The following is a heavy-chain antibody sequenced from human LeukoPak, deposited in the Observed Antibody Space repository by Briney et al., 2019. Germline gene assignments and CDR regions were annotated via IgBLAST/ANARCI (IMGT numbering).Heavy chain of an antibody. D-gene: IGHD2-21*02. CDR3: ARTPIVVVTAIEGYYYGMDV. CDR1: GGSISSGGYY. J-gene: IGHJ6*02. CDR2: IYYSGST. V-gene: IGHV4-31*03. Sequence: SQTLSLTCTVSGGSISSGGYYWSWIRQHPGKGLKWIGYIYYSGSTYYNPSLKSRVTISVDTSKNQFSLKLSSVTAADTAVYYCARTPIVVVTAIEGYYYGMDVWGQGTTVTVSS.